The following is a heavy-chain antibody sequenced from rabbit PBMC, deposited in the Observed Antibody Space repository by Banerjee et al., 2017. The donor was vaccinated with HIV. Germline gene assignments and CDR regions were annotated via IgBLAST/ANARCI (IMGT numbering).Heavy chain of an antibody. Sequence: EESGGDLVQPEGSLTLTCKVSGFDFSSDAMCWVRQAPGKRPEWIACIYNGDGSTYYASWVNGRFTISKTSSTTVTLQMTSLTAADTATYFCARDTGSSFSSYGMDLWGQGTLVTVS. CDR2: IYNGDGST. J-gene: IGHJ6*01. CDR1: GFDFSSDA. V-gene: IGHV1S47*01. D-gene: IGHD8-1*01. CDR3: ARDTGSSFSSYGMDL.